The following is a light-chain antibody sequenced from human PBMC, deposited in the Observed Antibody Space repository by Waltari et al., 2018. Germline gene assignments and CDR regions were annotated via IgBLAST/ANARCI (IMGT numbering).Light chain of an antibody. V-gene: IGKV3-11*01. Sequence: IVLTQSPATLPLSPGERATLPCRASQTVSTYLPWFQQKPGQAPRLLIHDASNRAPGIPARFSGSGSGTDFSLTISSLEPEDFAVYYCHQRSLWPWTFGQGTKVAIK. CDR1: QTVSTY. J-gene: IGKJ1*01. CDR3: HQRSLWPWT. CDR2: DAS.